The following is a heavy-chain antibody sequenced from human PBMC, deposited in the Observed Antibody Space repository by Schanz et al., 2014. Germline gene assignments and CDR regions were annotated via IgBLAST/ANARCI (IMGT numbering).Heavy chain of an antibody. J-gene: IGHJ4*02. CDR1: GYTFINSG. CDR2: INTGSGDT. CDR3: ARGIGGYGANNYFDY. V-gene: IGHV1-3*04. Sequence: QVQLVQSGAEVKKPGASVRVSCKASGYTFINSGISWVRQAPGQRLEWMGWINTGSGDTKYSQNFQGRVTITRDTSASTAYMELSSLRSEDTAVYSCARGIGGYGANNYFDYWGQGTLVTVSS. D-gene: IGHD5-12*01.